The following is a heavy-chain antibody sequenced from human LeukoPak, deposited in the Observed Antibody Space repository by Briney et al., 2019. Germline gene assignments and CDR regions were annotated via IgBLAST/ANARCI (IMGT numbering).Heavy chain of an antibody. J-gene: IGHJ4*02. CDR2: ISSSSSYI. Sequence: GGSLRLSCAASGFTFSSYSMNWVRQAPGKGLEWVSSISSSSSYIYYADSVKGRFTISRDNAKNSLYLQMNSLRAEDTAVYYCARDRTGGSSWYGVTPDDYWGQGTLVTVSS. D-gene: IGHD6-13*01. V-gene: IGHV3-21*01. CDR3: ARDRTGGSSWYGVTPDDY. CDR1: GFTFSSYS.